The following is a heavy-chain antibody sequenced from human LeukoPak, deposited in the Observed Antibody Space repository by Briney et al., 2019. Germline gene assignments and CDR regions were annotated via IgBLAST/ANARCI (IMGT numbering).Heavy chain of an antibody. CDR2: IYYSGST. Sequence: PSETLSLTCTVPGGSISSYYWSWIRQPPGKGLEWIGYIYYSGSTNYNPSLKSRVTISVDTSKNQFSLKLSSVTAADTAVYYCARDLGAGDGHNQGGAFDIWGQGTMVTVSS. V-gene: IGHV4-59*01. CDR3: ARDLGAGDGHNQGGAFDI. CDR1: GGSISSYY. J-gene: IGHJ3*02. D-gene: IGHD5-24*01.